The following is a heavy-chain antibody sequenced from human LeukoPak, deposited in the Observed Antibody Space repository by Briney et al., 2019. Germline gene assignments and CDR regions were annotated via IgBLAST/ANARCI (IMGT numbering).Heavy chain of an antibody. J-gene: IGHJ3*02. Sequence: PSETLSLTCAVYGGSFSGYYWSWIRQPPGKGLEWIGEINHSGSTHYNPSLESRVTISIDTSKKQLSLKLTSVTAADTAVYYCARDRRESTKPNDAFDIWSQGTMVTVSS. CDR2: INHSGST. CDR3: ARDRRESTKPNDAFDI. CDR1: GGSFSGYY. V-gene: IGHV4-34*01. D-gene: IGHD1-1*01.